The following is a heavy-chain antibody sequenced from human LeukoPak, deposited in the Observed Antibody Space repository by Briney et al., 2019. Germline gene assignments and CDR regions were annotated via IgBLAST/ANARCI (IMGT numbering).Heavy chain of an antibody. Sequence: SETLSLTCTVAGGSISSSSYYWGWIRQPPGKGLGWTGSIYYSGSTYYNPSLKSRVTISVDTSKNQFSLKLSSVTAADTAVYYCARHIAYGRKDYFDYWGQGTLVTVSS. D-gene: IGHD4-23*01. CDR1: GGSISSSSYY. CDR3: ARHIAYGRKDYFDY. CDR2: IYYSGST. J-gene: IGHJ4*02. V-gene: IGHV4-39*01.